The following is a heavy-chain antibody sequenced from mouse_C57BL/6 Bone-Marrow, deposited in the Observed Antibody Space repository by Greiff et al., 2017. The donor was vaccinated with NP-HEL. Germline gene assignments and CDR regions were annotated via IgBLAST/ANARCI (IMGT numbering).Heavy chain of an antibody. Sequence: EVKLMESGPELVKPGASVKISCKASGYSFTDYNMNWVKQSNGKSLEWIGVINPNYGTTSYNQKFKGKATLTVDQSSSTAYMQLNSLTYEDSAIYYCARSTRNLLLRFLAYWGQGTLVTVSA. J-gene: IGHJ3*01. CDR1: GYSFTDYN. CDR2: INPNYGTT. CDR3: ARSTRNLLLRFLAY. V-gene: IGHV1-39*01. D-gene: IGHD1-1*01.